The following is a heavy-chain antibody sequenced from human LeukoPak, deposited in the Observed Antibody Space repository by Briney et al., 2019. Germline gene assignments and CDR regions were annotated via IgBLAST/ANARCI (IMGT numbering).Heavy chain of an antibody. V-gene: IGHV5-51*01. Sequence: GESLKISCKGSGYSFTSYWIGWVRQLPGKGLEWMGIIYPGDSDTRYSPSFQGQVAISADKSISTAYLQWSSLKASDTAMYYCASVDTAMVTSPYYFDYWGQGTLVTVSS. CDR1: GYSFTSYW. D-gene: IGHD5-18*01. CDR2: IYPGDSDT. CDR3: ASVDTAMVTSPYYFDY. J-gene: IGHJ4*02.